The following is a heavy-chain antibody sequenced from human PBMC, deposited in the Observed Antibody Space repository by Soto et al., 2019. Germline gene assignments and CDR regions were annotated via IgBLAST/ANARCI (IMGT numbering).Heavy chain of an antibody. CDR2: ISAGGVDT. V-gene: IGHV3-23*01. CDR3: ANVPIWCGGSSCYTEGFDS. CDR1: GFVFSDYA. Sequence: GGSLRLSCVASGFVFSDYAMSWVRQAPGKGLVWVSAISAGGVDTYYADSVKGRFTVSRANSKNTLYLQMNSLRAEDTAIYYCANVPIWCGGSSCYTEGFDSWGQGTLVTVSS. D-gene: IGHD2-21*01. J-gene: IGHJ4*02.